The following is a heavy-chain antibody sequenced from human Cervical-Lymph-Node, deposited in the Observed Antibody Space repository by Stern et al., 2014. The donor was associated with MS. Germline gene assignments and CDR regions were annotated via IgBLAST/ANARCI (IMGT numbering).Heavy chain of an antibody. CDR1: GGSIPNYY. D-gene: IGHD2/OR15-2a*01. J-gene: IGHJ4*01. V-gene: IGHV4-59*01. CDR3: ARDKGMFFL. CDR2: IYYSGST. Sequence: QVQLQESCPGLVKPSATLSLTCTVSGGSIPNYYWTWILPPPGKGLEWIGYIYYSGSTNYNPSLKSRVTISVDTSKNQFSLKLSSVTAADTAVYYCARDKGMFFLWGQGTLVTVSS.